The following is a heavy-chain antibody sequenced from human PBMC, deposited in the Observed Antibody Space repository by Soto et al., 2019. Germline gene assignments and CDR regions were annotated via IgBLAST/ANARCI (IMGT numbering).Heavy chain of an antibody. J-gene: IGHJ4*02. CDR3: VAGYEPEDFDY. V-gene: IGHV4-61*08. Sequence: PSETLSLTCAVSGGSISSGGYSWSWIRQPPGKGLEWIGYIYYSGSTNYNPSLKSRVTISVDTSKNQFSLKLSSVTAADTAVYYCVAGYEPEDFDYWGQGTLVTVSS. CDR2: IYYSGST. D-gene: IGHD1-1*01. CDR1: GGSISSGGYS.